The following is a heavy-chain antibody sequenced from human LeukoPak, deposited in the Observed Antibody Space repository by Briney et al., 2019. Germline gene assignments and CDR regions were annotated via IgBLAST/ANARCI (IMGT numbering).Heavy chain of an antibody. CDR2: ISYDGSNK. V-gene: IGHV3-30*01. CDR3: ARQDYYDSSGYPDAPFGY. CDR1: GFTFSSYA. Sequence: QPGRSLRLSCAASGFTFSSYAMHWVRQAPGKGLEWVAVISYDGSNKYYADSVKGRFTISRDNSKNTLYLQMNSLRAEDTAVYYCARQDYYDSSGYPDAPFGYWGQGTLVTVSS. J-gene: IGHJ4*02. D-gene: IGHD3-22*01.